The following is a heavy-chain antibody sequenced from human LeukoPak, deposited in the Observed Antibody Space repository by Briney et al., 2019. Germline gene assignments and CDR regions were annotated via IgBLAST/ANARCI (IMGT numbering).Heavy chain of an antibody. J-gene: IGHJ3*02. D-gene: IGHD3-3*01. CDR1: GFTVSSNY. CDR2: IYYSGST. Sequence: GSLRLSCAASGFTVSSNYMSWVRQPPGKGLEWIGSIYYSGSTYYNPSLKSRVTISVDTSKNQFSLKLSSVTAADTAVYYCATYYDFWRAFDIWGQGTMVTVSS. CDR3: ATYYDFWRAFDI. V-gene: IGHV4-39*07.